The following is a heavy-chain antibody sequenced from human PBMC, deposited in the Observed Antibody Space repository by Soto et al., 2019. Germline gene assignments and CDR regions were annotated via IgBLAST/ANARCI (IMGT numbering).Heavy chain of an antibody. J-gene: IGHJ4*02. CDR3: VKEQTGHSYSDY. CDR2: ISESGDRT. D-gene: IGHD5-12*01. V-gene: IGHV3-23*01. CDR1: GFTFNNYA. Sequence: PXESLRLSCVASGFTFNNYAMSWVRQAPGKGLEWVSAISESGDRTYYADSVKGRFTISRDNSKNTLYLQVNSLRTEDTAIYYCVKEQTGHSYSDYWGQGTLVTVSS.